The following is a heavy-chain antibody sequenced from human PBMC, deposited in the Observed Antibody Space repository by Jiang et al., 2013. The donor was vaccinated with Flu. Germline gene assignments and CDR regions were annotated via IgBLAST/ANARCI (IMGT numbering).Heavy chain of an antibody. V-gene: IGHV5-51*01. CDR1: GYSFTSYW. D-gene: IGHD6-19*01. J-gene: IGHJ4*02. CDR3: ARLRGMNGQWLDNMGDY. CDR2: IYPGDSDT. Sequence: GAEVKKPGESLKISCKGSGYSFTSYWIGWVRQMPGKGLEWMGIIYPGDSDTRYSPSFQGQVTISADKSISTAYLQWSSLKASDTAMYYCARLRGMNGQWLDNMGDYWGQGTLVTVSS.